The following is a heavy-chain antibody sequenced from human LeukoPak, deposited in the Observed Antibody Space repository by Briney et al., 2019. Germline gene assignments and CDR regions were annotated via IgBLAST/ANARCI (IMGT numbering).Heavy chain of an antibody. D-gene: IGHD4-17*01. CDR2: IYHSGNT. CDR3: ARAGYGDSDFDY. Sequence: PSETLSLTCTVSGGSISSYYWGWIRQPPGKGLEWIGSIYHSGNTYYNPSLKGRVTISVDTSKNQFSLKLNSVTAADTAVYYCARAGYGDSDFDYWGQGTLVTVSS. V-gene: IGHV4-38-2*02. CDR1: GGSISSYY. J-gene: IGHJ4*02.